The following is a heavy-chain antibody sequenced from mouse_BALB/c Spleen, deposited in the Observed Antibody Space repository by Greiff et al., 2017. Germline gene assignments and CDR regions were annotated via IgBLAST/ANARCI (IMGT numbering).Heavy chain of an antibody. Sequence: QVQLQQPGAVLVKPGASVTLSCKASGYTFTSYCMHWVKQRPGQGLEWIGEINPSNGRTNYNEKFKSKVTLTVDKSSSTAYMQLSSLTSEASAVYYSARWGTTIIEDNWGQGTTLTVSS. CDR3: ARWGTTIIEDN. CDR1: GYTFTSYC. V-gene: IGHV1S81*02. D-gene: IGHD1-1*01. J-gene: IGHJ2*01. CDR2: INPSNGRT.